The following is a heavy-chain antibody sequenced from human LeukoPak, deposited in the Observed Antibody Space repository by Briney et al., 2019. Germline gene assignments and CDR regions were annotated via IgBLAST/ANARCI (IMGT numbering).Heavy chain of an antibody. V-gene: IGHV4-4*07. J-gene: IGHJ5*02. CDR1: GGSNSTYY. CDR3: ARERTSCTNGVCRTPRWFDP. CDR2: IYISGTT. Sequence: SETLSLTCTVSGGSNSTYYWTWIRQPAGKGLEWIGHIYISGTTNYSPSLKSRVTMSVDTSKNQFPLKLSSVTAADTAVYYCARERTSCTNGVCRTPRWFDPWGQGILVTVSS. D-gene: IGHD2-8*01.